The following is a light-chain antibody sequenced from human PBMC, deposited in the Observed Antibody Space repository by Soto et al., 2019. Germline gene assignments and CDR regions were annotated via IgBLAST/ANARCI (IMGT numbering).Light chain of an antibody. V-gene: IGLV2-18*02. CDR1: SSDVGSYNR. Sequence: VLTQPPSVSGSPGQSVAISCTGTSSDVGSYNRVAWYQQSPGTAPKLMIYEVSNRPSGVPDRFSGSKSGNTASLTISGLQAEDEADYYCSSFTSSSTYVFGTGTKVTVL. J-gene: IGLJ1*01. CDR3: SSFTSSSTYV. CDR2: EVS.